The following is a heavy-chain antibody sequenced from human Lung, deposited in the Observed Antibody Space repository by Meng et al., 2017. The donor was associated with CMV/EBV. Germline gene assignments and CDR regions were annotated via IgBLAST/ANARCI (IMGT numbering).Heavy chain of an antibody. CDR2: ISYDGSNK. Sequence: QLVESGGGVVQPGRSLRLSCAASGFTFSSYAMHWVRQAPGKGLEWVAVISYDGSNKYYADSVKGRFTISRDNSKNTLYLQMNSLRAEDTAVYYCAHGGGDCWGQGTLVTVCS. CDR1: GFTFSSYA. J-gene: IGHJ4*02. D-gene: IGHD2-15*01. CDR3: AHGGGDC. V-gene: IGHV3-30-3*01.